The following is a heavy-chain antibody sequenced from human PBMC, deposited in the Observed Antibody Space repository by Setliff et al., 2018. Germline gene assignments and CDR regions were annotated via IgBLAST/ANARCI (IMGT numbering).Heavy chain of an antibody. V-gene: IGHV4-39*07. CDR1: GDSVSSSRFY. Sequence: PSETLSLTCTVSGDSVSSSRFYWAWIRQPPGKGLEWIGNVYYSGMTYSNPSLESRVTMSVDTSKNQFSLQLSSVTAADTAVYYCARDRTYYGSGTYTRWFDYWGQGTLVTVSS. J-gene: IGHJ4*02. CDR3: ARDRTYYGSGTYTRWFDY. CDR2: VYYSGMT. D-gene: IGHD3-10*01.